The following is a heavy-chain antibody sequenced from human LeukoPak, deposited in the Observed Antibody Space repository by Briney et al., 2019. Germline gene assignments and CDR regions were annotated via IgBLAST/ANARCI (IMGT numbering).Heavy chain of an antibody. D-gene: IGHD3-22*01. J-gene: IGHJ4*02. Sequence: ASVKVSCKASGYTFTSYDINWVRQATGQGLEWMGWMNPGSGNTGLAQKFQGRVTMTSNTSTSTAYMELSRLRSEDTAVYFCARASRQVKGYDSAGYYYFGYWGQGAVVTVSS. CDR3: ARASRQVKGYDSAGYYYFGY. CDR2: MNPGSGNT. V-gene: IGHV1-8*01. CDR1: GYTFTSYD.